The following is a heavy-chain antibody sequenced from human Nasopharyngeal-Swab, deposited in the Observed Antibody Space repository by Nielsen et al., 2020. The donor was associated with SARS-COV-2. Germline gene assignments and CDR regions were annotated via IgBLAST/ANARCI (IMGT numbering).Heavy chain of an antibody. Sequence: ASVKVSCKASGYTFTSYYMHWVRQAPGQGLEWMGIINPSGGSTSYAKKFQGRVTMTRDTSTSTVYMELSSLRSEDTAVYYCARDPKVGAPWYYYYGMDVWGQGTTVTVSS. CDR2: INPSGGST. J-gene: IGHJ6*02. D-gene: IGHD1-26*01. CDR3: ARDPKVGAPWYYYYGMDV. V-gene: IGHV1-46*01. CDR1: GYTFTSYY.